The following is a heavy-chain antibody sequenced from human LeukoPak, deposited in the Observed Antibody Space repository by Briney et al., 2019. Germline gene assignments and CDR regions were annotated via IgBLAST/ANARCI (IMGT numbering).Heavy chain of an antibody. V-gene: IGHV4-39*01. CDR2: IYYSGST. J-gene: IGHJ4*02. Sequence: PSETLSLTCTVSGGSIRSNNYYWGWIRQPPGKGLEWIGSIYYSGSTYYNPSLKSRVTISVDTSKNQFSLKLSSVTAADTAVYYCARQGTSSGWYFYYFDYWGQGTLVTVSS. CDR1: GGSIRSNNYY. CDR3: ARQGTSSGWYFYYFDY. D-gene: IGHD6-19*01.